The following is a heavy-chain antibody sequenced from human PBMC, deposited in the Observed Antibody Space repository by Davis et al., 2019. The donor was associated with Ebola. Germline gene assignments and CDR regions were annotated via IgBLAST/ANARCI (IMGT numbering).Heavy chain of an antibody. CDR3: ARTSYFDWSPLYYYGMDV. D-gene: IGHD3-9*01. CDR2: ISSSSSTI. CDR1: GFTFSSYS. V-gene: IGHV3-48*02. J-gene: IGHJ6*02. Sequence: GESLKISCAASGFTFSSYSMNWVRQAPGKGLEWVSYISSSSSTIYYADSVKGRFTISRDNAKNSLYLQMNSLRDEDTAVYYCARTSYFDWSPLYYYGMDVWGQGTTVTVSS.